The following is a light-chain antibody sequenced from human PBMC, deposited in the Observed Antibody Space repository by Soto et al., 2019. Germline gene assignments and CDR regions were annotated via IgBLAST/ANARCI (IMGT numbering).Light chain of an antibody. J-gene: IGKJ4*01. CDR2: GAS. CDR3: QQYCTSVT. Sequence: EIVLTQSPGTLSLSPGERATLSCRASQSISSNYLAWYQQRPGQAPRLLIYGASSRATGITDRFSGSGSATDFTLTISRLEPEDFAVYYCQQYCTSVTFGGGTKVEIK. CDR1: QSISSNY. V-gene: IGKV3-20*01.